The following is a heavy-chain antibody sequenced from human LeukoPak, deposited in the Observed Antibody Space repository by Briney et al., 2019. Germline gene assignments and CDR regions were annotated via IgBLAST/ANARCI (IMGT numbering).Heavy chain of an antibody. J-gene: IGHJ4*02. V-gene: IGHV1-46*01. D-gene: IGHD1-26*01. Sequence: GASVKVSCKASGYTFTSYQMHWVRQAPGQGLEWMGMINPSGGSTRYTQNFQGRVTTTRDTTTRTVYMELSSLRSEDTAVYYCAREGSDVQWDLDYWGQGTLVTVPS. CDR3: AREGSDVQWDLDY. CDR2: INPSGGST. CDR1: GYTFTSYQ.